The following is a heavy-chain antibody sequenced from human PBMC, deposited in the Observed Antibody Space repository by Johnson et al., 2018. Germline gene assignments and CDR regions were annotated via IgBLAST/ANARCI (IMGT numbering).Heavy chain of an antibody. J-gene: IGHJ1*01. V-gene: IGHV3-49*03. CDR1: GFTFGDYA. Sequence: EVQLVESGGGLVQPGRSLRLSCTASGFTFGDYAMSWFRQAPGKGLEWVGFIRSKAYGGTTEYAASVNGRFTISRDDSKSIAYLQMNSLKTEDTAVYYCTRGRRDFQHWGQGTLVTVSS. CDR2: IRSKAYGGTT. CDR3: TRGRRDFQH. D-gene: IGHD5-24*01.